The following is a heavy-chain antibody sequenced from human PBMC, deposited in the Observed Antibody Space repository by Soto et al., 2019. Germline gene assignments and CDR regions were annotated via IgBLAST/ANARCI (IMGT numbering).Heavy chain of an antibody. CDR3: AREGYYDSSGLDY. CDR2: IKQDGSEK. D-gene: IGHD3-22*01. J-gene: IGHJ4*02. Sequence: EVQLVESGGGLVQPGGSLRLSCAASGCTFSSYWMSWVRQAPGKGLEWVANIKQDGSEKYYVDSVKGRFTISRDNAKNSLYLQMNSLRAEDTAVYYCAREGYYDSSGLDYWGQGTLVTVSS. CDR1: GCTFSSYW. V-gene: IGHV3-7*03.